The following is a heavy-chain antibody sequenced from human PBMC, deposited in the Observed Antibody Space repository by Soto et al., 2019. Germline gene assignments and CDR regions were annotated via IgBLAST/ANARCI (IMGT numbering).Heavy chain of an antibody. CDR1: GFTFSGSA. V-gene: IGHV3-73*01. J-gene: IGHJ5*02. Sequence: EVQLVESGGGLVQPGGSLKLSCATSGFTFSGSAMHWVRQTSGKGLEWVGRIRSKPNNYATAYAASLKGRFTISRDDSKNTAYLQMNSLKTEDTAVYYCTGVYYDLLTVRSGFDPWGQGTLVTVSS. CDR3: TGVYYDLLTVRSGFDP. D-gene: IGHD3-9*01. CDR2: IRSKPNNYAT.